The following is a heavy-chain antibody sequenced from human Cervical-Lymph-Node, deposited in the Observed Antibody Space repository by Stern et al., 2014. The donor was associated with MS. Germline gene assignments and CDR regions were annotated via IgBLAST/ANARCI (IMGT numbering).Heavy chain of an antibody. CDR1: GFTFRNYW. D-gene: IGHD3-10*01. CDR2: INRDGTTI. J-gene: IGHJ4*02. CDR3: TKDTYGPEDY. V-gene: IGHV3-74*02. Sequence: EMQLVESGGGLVQPGGSLRLSCVASGFTFRNYWMHWVRQGPGKGLVWVARINRDGTTITHADSVKGRFNISRDNAKNTLYLQMNSLRVEDTAVYYCTKDTYGPEDYWGQGTSVTVSS.